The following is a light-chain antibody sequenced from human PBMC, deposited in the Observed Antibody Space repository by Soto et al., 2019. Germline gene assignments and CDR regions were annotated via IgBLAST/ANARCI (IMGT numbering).Light chain of an antibody. J-gene: IGLJ1*01. CDR1: SSDIGSYDL. V-gene: IGLV2-23*02. CDR3: CSFADFTYV. Sequence: QSALTQPASVSGSPGQSITISCTGTSSDIGSYDLVSWYQQHPGTAPKLIIYEVTKRPSGVSTRFSGSKSGNTASLTISGLQAVDEAYYYCCSFADFTYVFGTGTKVTV. CDR2: EVT.